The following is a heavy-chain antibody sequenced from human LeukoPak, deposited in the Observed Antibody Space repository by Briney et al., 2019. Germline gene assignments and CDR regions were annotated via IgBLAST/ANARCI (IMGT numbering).Heavy chain of an antibody. CDR1: GFIFSSYA. Sequence: GGSLRLSCAASGFIFSSYAMSWVRQAPGKGLEWVSAISGSGGSTYYADSVKGRFTISRDNSKNTLYLQMNSLRAEDTAVYYCAKGTGYCSSTSCFGGEADYWGQGTLVTVSS. CDR3: AKGTGYCSSTSCFGGEADY. CDR2: ISGSGGST. D-gene: IGHD2-2*03. J-gene: IGHJ4*02. V-gene: IGHV3-23*01.